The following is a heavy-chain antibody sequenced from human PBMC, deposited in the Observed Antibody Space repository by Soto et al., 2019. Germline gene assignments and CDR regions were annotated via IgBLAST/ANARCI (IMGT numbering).Heavy chain of an antibody. V-gene: IGHV1-69*02. D-gene: IGHD2-15*01. CDR3: AGWPYTLDGMDV. Sequence: QVQLVQSGAEVKKPGSSVKVSCKASGGTFSSYTISWVRQAPGQGIEWMGRIIPFLGIANYAQKFQGRVTITADKSTSTAYMGLSSLRAEYTAVYYCAGWPYTLDGMDVWGQGTTVTVSS. CDR2: IIPFLGIA. J-gene: IGHJ6*02. CDR1: GGTFSSYT.